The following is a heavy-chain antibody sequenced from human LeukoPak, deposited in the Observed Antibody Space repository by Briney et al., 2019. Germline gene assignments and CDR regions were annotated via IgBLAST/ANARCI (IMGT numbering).Heavy chain of an antibody. V-gene: IGHV1-2*02. CDR1: GYTFTGYY. D-gene: IGHD1-26*01. J-gene: IGHJ4*02. CDR2: INPNSGGT. Sequence: GASVKVSCKASGYTFTGYYMHWVRQAPGPGLEWMGWINPNSGGTNYAQKFQGRVTMTRDTSISTAYMELSRLRSDDTAVYYCARDDTGGPSMWGATIDYWGQGTLVTVSS. CDR3: ARDDTGGPSMWGATIDY.